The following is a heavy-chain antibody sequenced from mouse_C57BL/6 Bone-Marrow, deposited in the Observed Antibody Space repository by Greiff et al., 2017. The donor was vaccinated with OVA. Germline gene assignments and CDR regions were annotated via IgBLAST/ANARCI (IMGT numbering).Heavy chain of an antibody. D-gene: IGHD1-3*01. Sequence: QVQLQQPGAELVKPGASVKVSCKASGYTFTSYWMHWVKQRPGQGLEWIGRLHPSDSDTKYTQKFKGKATLTVDKSSSTAYMQLSSVTSEDSAVYYCAIRSGFDYWGQGTTLTVSS. V-gene: IGHV1-74*01. J-gene: IGHJ2*01. CDR2: LHPSDSDT. CDR3: AIRSGFDY. CDR1: GYTFTSYW.